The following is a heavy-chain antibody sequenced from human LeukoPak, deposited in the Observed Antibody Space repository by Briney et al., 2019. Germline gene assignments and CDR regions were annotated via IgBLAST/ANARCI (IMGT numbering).Heavy chain of an antibody. D-gene: IGHD5-18*01. V-gene: IGHV4-39*07. J-gene: IGHJ4*02. CDR1: GGSISSSSYY. Sequence: PSETLSLTCIVSGGSISSSSYYWGWIRQPPGKGLEWIGSIYYSGSTYYNPSLKGRVTISVDTSKNQFSLKLRSVTAADTAVYYCARDRMGTVMVPIDYWGQGTLVTVSS. CDR3: ARDRMGTVMVPIDY. CDR2: IYYSGST.